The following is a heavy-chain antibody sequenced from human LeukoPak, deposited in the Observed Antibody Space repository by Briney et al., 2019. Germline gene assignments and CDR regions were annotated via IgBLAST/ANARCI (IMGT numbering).Heavy chain of an antibody. CDR1: GYTFTSYG. V-gene: IGHV1-18*01. D-gene: IGHD3-22*01. CDR2: ISAYNGNT. CDR3: ARHDSSGYYYGAFDI. J-gene: IGHJ3*02. Sequence: ASVKVSFKASGYTFTSYGISWVRQAPGQGLEWMGWISAYNGNTNYAQKLQGRVTMTTDTSTSTAYMELRSLRSDDTAVYYCARHDSSGYYYGAFDIWGQGTMVTVSS.